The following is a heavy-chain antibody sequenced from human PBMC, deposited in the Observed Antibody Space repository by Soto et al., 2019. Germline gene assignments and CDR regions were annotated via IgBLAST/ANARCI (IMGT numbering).Heavy chain of an antibody. Sequence: QLQLQESGPGLVKPSETLSLTCTVSGGSISSSSYYWGWIRHPPGKGLEWIGSIDYSGSTYYNPSLKRRVAIAVDTSKNQCSLELSSVTAADPAVYYCASHSSNGYVWPFDYWGQGTLVTVSS. V-gene: IGHV4-39*01. CDR1: GGSISSSSYY. CDR3: ASHSSNGYVWPFDY. J-gene: IGHJ4*02. CDR2: IDYSGST. D-gene: IGHD3-16*01.